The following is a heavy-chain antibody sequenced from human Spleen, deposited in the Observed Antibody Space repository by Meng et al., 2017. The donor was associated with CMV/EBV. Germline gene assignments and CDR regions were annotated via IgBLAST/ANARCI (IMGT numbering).Heavy chain of an antibody. D-gene: IGHD1-7*01. J-gene: IGHJ5*02. CDR3: AREGASVNYKYNWFDP. V-gene: IGHV1-2*02. Sequence: ASVKVSCKASGYTFNSHDINWVRQATGQGLEWMGWINPNSGGTNYAQKFQGRVTMTRGTSITTVYMELSRLRSDDTAVYYCAREGASVNYKYNWFDPWGQGTLVTVSS. CDR2: INPNSGGT. CDR1: GYTFNSHD.